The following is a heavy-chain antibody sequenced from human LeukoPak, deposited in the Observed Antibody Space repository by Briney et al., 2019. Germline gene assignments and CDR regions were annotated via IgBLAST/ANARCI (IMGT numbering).Heavy chain of an antibody. CDR2: ISSTSPRAI. Sequence: GGSLRLSCAASGFTFSDYYMSWIRQAPGKGLEWVSLISSTSPRAISYGDSVKGRFTTSRDNARNSLFLQMNSLRAEDTALYYCSKDAATGVVVAGSFESWGQGTLVTVSS. J-gene: IGHJ4*02. D-gene: IGHD6-19*01. CDR3: SKDAATGVVVAGSFES. V-gene: IGHV3-11*01. CDR1: GFTFSDYY.